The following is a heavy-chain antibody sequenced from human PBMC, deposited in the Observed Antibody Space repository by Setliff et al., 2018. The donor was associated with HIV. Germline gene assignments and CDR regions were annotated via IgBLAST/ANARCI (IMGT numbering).Heavy chain of an antibody. CDR2: FDPEDDEE. D-gene: IGHD2-15*01. CDR1: GCTLAEIS. J-gene: IGHJ5*02. V-gene: IGHV1-24*01. Sequence: ASVKVSCKVSGCTLAEISMHWVRQAPGKGLEWMGGFDPEDDEEIYAQKFQGRVTMTRDTSTSTVYMELSSLRSEDTAVYYCARSGGDCSGISCYSLWFDPWGHGTLVTVSS. CDR3: ARSGGDCSGISCYSLWFDP.